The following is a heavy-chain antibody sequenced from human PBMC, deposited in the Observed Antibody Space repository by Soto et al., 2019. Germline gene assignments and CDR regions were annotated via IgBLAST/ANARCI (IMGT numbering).Heavy chain of an antibody. D-gene: IGHD2-2*03. Sequence: GGSLRLSCTASGFTFSSFGMAWVRQAPGKGLEWVSAISGSADSSYYADSVKGRFTISRGNPKNTLYLQMDSLRAEDTGVYFCAKVGIGSFSHKHQFEHWGQGTQVTVSS. V-gene: IGHV3-23*01. J-gene: IGHJ4*02. CDR1: GFTFSSFG. CDR2: ISGSADSS. CDR3: AKVGIGSFSHKHQFEH.